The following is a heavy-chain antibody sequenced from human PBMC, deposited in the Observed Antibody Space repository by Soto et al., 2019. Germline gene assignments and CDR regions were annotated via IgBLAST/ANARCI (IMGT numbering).Heavy chain of an antibody. CDR1: GFTFSSHA. J-gene: IGHJ4*02. CDR3: AKRGIASGDPIDY. V-gene: IGHV3-23*01. CDR2: ITNSGGST. D-gene: IGHD6-13*01. Sequence: GRSLRLSCAASGFTFSSHAMSWVRQTPGKGLEWVSAITNSGGSTYYADSVKGRFTISRDNPKNTLYLQMNSLRAEDTAVYYYAKRGIASGDPIDYWGQGTLVTVSS.